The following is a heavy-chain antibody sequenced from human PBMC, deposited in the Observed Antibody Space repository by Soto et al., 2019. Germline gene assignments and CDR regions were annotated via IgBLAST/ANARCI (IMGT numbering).Heavy chain of an antibody. V-gene: IGHV5-51*01. D-gene: IGHD2-2*01. J-gene: IGHJ6*02. Sequence: GESLKISCKGSGDSFTSYWIGGVRELPGKGLEWMGIIYPGDSYTRYSPSFQGPVTITADKSISTAYLQWSSLNASDTAMYYCARFAPGDHDHQSIYDDMDVGGQGTTVTVSS. CDR3: ARFAPGDHDHQSIYDDMDV. CDR1: GDSFTSYW. CDR2: IYPGDSYT.